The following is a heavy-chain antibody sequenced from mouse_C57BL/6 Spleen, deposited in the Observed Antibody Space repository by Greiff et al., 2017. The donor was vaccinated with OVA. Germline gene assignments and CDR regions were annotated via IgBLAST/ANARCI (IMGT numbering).Heavy chain of an antibody. CDR1: GYTFTSYW. CDR2: IAPNRGGT. D-gene: IGHD1-1*01. Sequence: QVQLQQPGAELVKPGASVTLSCKASGYTFTSYWMHWVKQRPGRGLEWIGRIAPNRGGTKYNEKFKSKATLTVDKPSSTAYMQLSSLTSEDSAVYYCARGGTTVVVYDYYVMDYWGQGTSVTVSS. J-gene: IGHJ4*01. CDR3: ARGGTTVVVYDYYVMDY. V-gene: IGHV1-72*01.